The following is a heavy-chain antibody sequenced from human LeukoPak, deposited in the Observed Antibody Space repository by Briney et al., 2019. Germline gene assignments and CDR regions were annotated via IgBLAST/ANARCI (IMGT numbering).Heavy chain of an antibody. Sequence: PGGSLRLSCAASGFTFSSSWMSWVRQAPGKGLEWVANIKKDGSETYYVDSVKGRFTISRDNAKNSLYLQMSSLRAEDMAIYYCARGRYSSTTYYFDSWGQGTLVTVPS. D-gene: IGHD6-13*01. CDR1: GFTFSSSW. CDR3: ARGRYSSTTYYFDS. J-gene: IGHJ4*02. CDR2: IKKDGSET. V-gene: IGHV3-7*03.